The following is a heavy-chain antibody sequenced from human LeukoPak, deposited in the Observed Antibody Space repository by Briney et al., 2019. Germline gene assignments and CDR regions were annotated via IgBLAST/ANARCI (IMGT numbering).Heavy chain of an antibody. CDR1: GYTFTSYD. J-gene: IGHJ3*02. CDR2: MNPNSGNT. CDR3: ARVIGDVDTGVYDAFDI. Sequence: ASVKVFCKASGYTFTSYDINWVRQATGQGLEWMGWMNPNSGNTGYARKFQGRVTMTRNTSISTAYMELSSLRSEDTAVYYCARVIGDVDTGVYDAFDIWGQGTMVTVSS. V-gene: IGHV1-8*01. D-gene: IGHD5-18*01.